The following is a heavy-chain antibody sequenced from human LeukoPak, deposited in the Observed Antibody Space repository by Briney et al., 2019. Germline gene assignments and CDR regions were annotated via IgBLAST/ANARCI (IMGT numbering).Heavy chain of an antibody. CDR3: AKEDYSYESTGYYQLGAFDV. CDR1: GFTFSSYA. CDR2: ITWDSAHA. V-gene: IGHV3-43D*03. J-gene: IGHJ3*01. Sequence: PGGSLRLSCAASGFTFSSYAMSWVRQAPGKGLEWVSLITWDSAHAFYVDSVKGRFTVSRDNNQDSLFLQMNSLRPEDTALYYCAKEDYSYESTGYYQLGAFDVWGQGTMVTVSS. D-gene: IGHD3-22*01.